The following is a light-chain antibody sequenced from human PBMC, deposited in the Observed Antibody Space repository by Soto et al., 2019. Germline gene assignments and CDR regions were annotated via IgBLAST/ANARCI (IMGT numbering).Light chain of an antibody. CDR2: GAS. CDR3: QQYNKWPYT. V-gene: IGKV3-15*01. Sequence: EIVMTQSPATLSVSPGERATLSCRASQSVATNLAWYQQKPGQSPRLLIYGASTRATGIPAGFSGDGSGTEFTLTISSLQSEDVAVYFCQQYNKWPYTFGQGTKLEIK. J-gene: IGKJ2*01. CDR1: QSVATN.